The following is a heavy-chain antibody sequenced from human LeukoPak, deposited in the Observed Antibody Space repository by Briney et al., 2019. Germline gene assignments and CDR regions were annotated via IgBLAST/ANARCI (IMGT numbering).Heavy chain of an antibody. CDR2: VYYSGST. CDR1: GGSIRSYY. D-gene: IGHD2-15*01. V-gene: IGHV4-59*01. J-gene: IGHJ3*02. CDR3: ARDVARHALDI. Sequence: SETLSLTCTVSGGSIRSYYWRWIRQPPGKGLEWIGYVYYSGSTNYNPSLKSRVTISVDTSKNQFSLNLSSVTAADTAVYYCARDVARHALDIWGQGTMVTVSS.